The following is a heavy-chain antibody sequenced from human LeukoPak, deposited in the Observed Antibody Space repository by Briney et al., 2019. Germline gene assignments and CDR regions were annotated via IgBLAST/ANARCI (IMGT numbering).Heavy chain of an antibody. V-gene: IGHV3-7*03. CDR3: ARARGYSYPFFDY. J-gene: IGHJ4*02. CDR1: GFTFSSYW. CDR2: IKQDGSEK. D-gene: IGHD5-18*01. Sequence: GGSLRLSCAASGFTFSSYWMSWVRQAPGKGLEWVANIKQDGSEKYYVDSVKGRFTISRDNAKNSLYLQMNSLRAEDTALYYCARARGYSYPFFDYWGQGTLVTVSS.